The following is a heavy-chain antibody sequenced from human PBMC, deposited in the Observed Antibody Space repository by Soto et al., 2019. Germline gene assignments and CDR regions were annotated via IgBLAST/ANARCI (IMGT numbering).Heavy chain of an antibody. CDR2: MFYSGAT. V-gene: IGHV4-39*01. D-gene: IGHD2-21*01. CDR1: GGSISDISYC. Sequence: SETLSLTCTVSGGSISDISYCWGWIRQPPGKGLQWIGCMFYSGATYYNPSLKNRVTLSVDTSNNEFSLKLVSVTAPDTAVYYCARHTSGSEWLDPWGQGTLVTVS. J-gene: IGHJ5*02. CDR3: ARHTSGSEWLDP.